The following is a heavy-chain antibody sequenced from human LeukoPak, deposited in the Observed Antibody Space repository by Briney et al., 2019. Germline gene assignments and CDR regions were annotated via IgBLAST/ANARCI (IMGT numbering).Heavy chain of an antibody. Sequence: GGSLRLSCAASGFTFSNYWMHWVRHAPGKGLVWVSRINSDGSSTSYADSVKGRFTISRDNAKNTLYLQMNSLRVEDTAVYYCARDYGRSRDYGMDVWGPGTTVTVSS. J-gene: IGHJ6*02. CDR3: ARDYGRSRDYGMDV. D-gene: IGHD3-10*01. V-gene: IGHV3-74*01. CDR2: INSDGSST. CDR1: GFTFSNYW.